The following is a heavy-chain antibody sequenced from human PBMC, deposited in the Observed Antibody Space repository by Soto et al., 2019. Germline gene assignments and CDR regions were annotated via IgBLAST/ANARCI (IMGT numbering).Heavy chain of an antibody. Sequence: EVHLLESGGALVQPGGSLTLSXXXXGFSFSDYAMSWVRQAPGKGLEWVSSISRTGDSAYYADSVKGRFAISRDRSKNRLSLQMNSLRVEDTAVYYCAKGPDGSGYYHNWFDSWGQGTLITVSS. V-gene: IGHV3-23*01. J-gene: IGHJ5*01. CDR2: ISRTGDSA. CDR3: AKGPDGSGYYHNWFDS. CDR1: GFSFSDYA. D-gene: IGHD3-22*01.